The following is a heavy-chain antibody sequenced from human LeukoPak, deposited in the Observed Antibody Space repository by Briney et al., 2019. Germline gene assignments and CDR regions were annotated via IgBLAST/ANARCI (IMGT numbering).Heavy chain of an antibody. CDR1: GYSFTNYW. V-gene: IGHV5-51*01. Sequence: GESLKISCKGSGYSFTNYWIGWGRQMPGKGLEWMGIIYPGDSDTRYSPSFQGQVTISADKSNSIAYLQWSSLKASDTAMYYCARREMSTKRAVKPADYWGQGTLVTVSS. D-gene: IGHD5-24*01. J-gene: IGHJ4*02. CDR2: IYPGDSDT. CDR3: ARREMSTKRAVKPADY.